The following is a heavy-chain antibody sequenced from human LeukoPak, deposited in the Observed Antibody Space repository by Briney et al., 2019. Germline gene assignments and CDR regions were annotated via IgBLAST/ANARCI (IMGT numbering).Heavy chain of an antibody. Sequence: GASVKVSCKASGYTFTGYYVNWVRQAPGQGLEWMGWISPNSGGTNYAQKFQGRVTMSRDTSISTAYMELRSLRSDDTAFYYCARDLSLGRHDYGEPFDYWGQGTLVTVSS. J-gene: IGHJ4*02. V-gene: IGHV1-2*02. D-gene: IGHD4-17*01. CDR3: ARDLSLGRHDYGEPFDY. CDR2: ISPNSGGT. CDR1: GYTFTGYY.